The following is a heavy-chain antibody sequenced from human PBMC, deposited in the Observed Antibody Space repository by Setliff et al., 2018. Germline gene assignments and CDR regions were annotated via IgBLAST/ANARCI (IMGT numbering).Heavy chain of an antibody. CDR1: GGSISSGNYY. D-gene: IGHD6-13*01. Sequence: SETLSLTCTVSGGSISSGNYYWGWIRQPPGKGLEWIGSIYYSGSTYYNPSLKSRVTISVDTSKNHFSLKLSSVTAADTAVYYCARDEGSSYFYGMDVWGQGTTVTVSS. CDR3: ARDEGSSYFYGMDV. J-gene: IGHJ6*02. V-gene: IGHV4-39*07. CDR2: IYYSGST.